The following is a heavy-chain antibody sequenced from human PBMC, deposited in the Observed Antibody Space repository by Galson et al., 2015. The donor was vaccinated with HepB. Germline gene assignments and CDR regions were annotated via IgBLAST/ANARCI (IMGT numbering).Heavy chain of an antibody. Sequence: SETLSLTCIVSGGSISSSSDYWGWIRQPPGKGLEWIGETQGSGIGNYNPSLKGRLTISVDTSKNQFSLKLSSVTAADTGVYYCARLPASGAYFEYWGHGIFVAVSS. CDR3: ARLPASGAYFEY. CDR1: GGSISSSSDY. D-gene: IGHD3-10*01. V-gene: IGHV4-39*01. CDR2: TQGSGIG. J-gene: IGHJ4*01.